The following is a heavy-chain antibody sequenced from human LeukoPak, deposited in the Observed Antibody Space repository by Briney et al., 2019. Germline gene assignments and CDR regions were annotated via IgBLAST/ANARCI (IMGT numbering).Heavy chain of an antibody. V-gene: IGHV3-23*01. J-gene: IGHJ4*02. D-gene: IGHD3-22*01. CDR1: GFTFRRYG. Sequence: GRSLRLSCAASGFTFRRYGMTWVRQAPGKGLDWVSSVSDSGRNTYYADSVKGRFTISRDNSRNTLYLQMNSLRAEDTAVYYCAREYHDSSGYLDYWGQGTLVTVSS. CDR3: AREYHDSSGYLDY. CDR2: VSDSGRNT.